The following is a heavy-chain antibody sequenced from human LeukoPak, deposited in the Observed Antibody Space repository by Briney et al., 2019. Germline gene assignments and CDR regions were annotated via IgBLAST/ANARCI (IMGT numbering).Heavy chain of an antibody. D-gene: IGHD6-13*01. J-gene: IGHJ4*02. CDR3: ARPAHYSSSWYF. Sequence: AGGSLRLSCAASGFTFSSYEMTWVRQAPGKGLEWVSYISSSGNTIYYADSVKGRFTISRDNAKNSLYLQMNSLRDEDTAVYYCARPAHYSSSWYFWGQGTLVSVSS. CDR1: GFTFSSYE. CDR2: ISSSGNTI. V-gene: IGHV3-48*03.